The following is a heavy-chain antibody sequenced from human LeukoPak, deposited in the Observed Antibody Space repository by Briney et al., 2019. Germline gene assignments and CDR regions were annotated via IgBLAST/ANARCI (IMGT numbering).Heavy chain of an antibody. CDR3: AGNLYGSGNYFAY. V-gene: IGHV4-59*08. J-gene: IGHJ4*02. D-gene: IGHD3-10*01. CDR2: IYYSGST. Sequence: SETLSLTCTVSGGSISSYYWSWIRQPPGKGLEWIGYIYYSGSTNYNPSLKSRVTISVDTSKNQFSLKLTSVTAADTAVYYCAGNLYGSGNYFAYWGQGTLVTVSS. CDR1: GGSISSYY.